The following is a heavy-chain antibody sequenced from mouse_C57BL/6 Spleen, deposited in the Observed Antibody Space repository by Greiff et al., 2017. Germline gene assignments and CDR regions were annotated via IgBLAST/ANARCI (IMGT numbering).Heavy chain of an antibody. Sequence: EVQRVESGPGLVKPSQSLSLTCSVTGYSITSGYYWNWIRQFPGNKLEWMGYISYDGSNNYNPSLKNRISITRDTSKNQFFLKLNSVTTEDTATYYCARDSSGYEYAMDYWGQGTSVTVSS. D-gene: IGHD3-2*02. CDR2: ISYDGSN. CDR3: ARDSSGYEYAMDY. J-gene: IGHJ4*01. CDR1: GYSITSGYY. V-gene: IGHV3-6*01.